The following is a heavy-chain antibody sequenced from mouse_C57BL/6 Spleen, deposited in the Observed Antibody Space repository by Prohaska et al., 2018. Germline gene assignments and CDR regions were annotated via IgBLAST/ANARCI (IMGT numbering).Heavy chain of an antibody. J-gene: IGHJ2*01. CDR1: GYTFTDYY. CDR2: INPNNGGT. V-gene: IGHV1-26*01. CDR3: ATAIVTTYFDY. Sequence: EVQLQQSGPELVKPGASVKISCKASGYTFTDYYMNWVKQSHGKSLEWIGDINPNNGGTSYNQKFKGKATLTVDKSSSTAYMELRSLTSEDSAVYYCATAIVTTYFDYWGQGTTLTVSS. D-gene: IGHD2-5*01.